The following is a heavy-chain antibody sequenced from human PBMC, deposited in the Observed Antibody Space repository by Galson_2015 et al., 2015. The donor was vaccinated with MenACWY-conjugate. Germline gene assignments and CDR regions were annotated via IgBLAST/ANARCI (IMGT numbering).Heavy chain of an antibody. CDR1: GFTFKDYP. Sequence: SLRLSCATSGFTFKDYPMTWVRQAPGKGLEWVSSLSGRGSNAYYSDSVRGRFTVSRDNSENTLSLQKNSLRPDATAVYFCAKSFSLTTMTNPTCDGWGQGSLVAVSS. CDR3: AKSFSLTTMTNPTCDG. CDR2: LSGRGSNA. D-gene: IGHD3-22*01. J-gene: IGHJ4*02. V-gene: IGHV3-23*01.